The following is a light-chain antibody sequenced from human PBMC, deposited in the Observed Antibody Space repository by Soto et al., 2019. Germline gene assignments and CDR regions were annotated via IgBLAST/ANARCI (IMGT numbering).Light chain of an antibody. V-gene: IGKV1-5*01. CDR2: HAS. Sequence: IQMTHSPSTLSASLPDRFTISFRASQSIDRWLAWYQQRPGKAPKILIHHASSLETGVPSRFSGSGSGTEFTLTISSLQPDDFATYYCQHYNSYGTFGQGTKVDI. J-gene: IGKJ1*01. CDR1: QSIDRW. CDR3: QHYNSYGT.